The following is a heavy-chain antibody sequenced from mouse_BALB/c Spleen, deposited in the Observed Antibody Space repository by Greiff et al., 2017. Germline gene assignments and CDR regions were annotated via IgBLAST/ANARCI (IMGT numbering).Heavy chain of an antibody. CDR1: GYTFTSYW. CDR3: TRSLATATAWFAY. CDR2: IYPSDSYT. V-gene: IGHV1-69*02. D-gene: IGHD1-2*01. Sequence: QVQLKQPGAELVRPGASVKLSCKASGYTFTSYWINWVKQRPGQGLEWIGNIYPSDSYTNYNQKFKDKATLTVDKSSSTAYMQLSSPTSEDSAVYYCTRSLATATAWFAYWGQGTLVTVSA. J-gene: IGHJ3*01.